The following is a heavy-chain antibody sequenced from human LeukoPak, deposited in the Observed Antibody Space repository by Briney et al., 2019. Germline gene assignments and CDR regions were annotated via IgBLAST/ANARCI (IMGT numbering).Heavy chain of an antibody. CDR2: INPSGGST. CDR3: ARGDPVGYCSGGSCYPIDY. J-gene: IGHJ4*02. D-gene: IGHD2-15*01. CDR1: GYTFTSYY. Sequence: GASVKVSCKGSGYTFTSYYMHWVRQAPGQGLEWMGIINPSGGSTSYAQKFQGRVTMTRDTSTSTVYMELSSLRSEDTAVYYCARGDPVGYCSGGSCYPIDYWGQGTLVTVSS. V-gene: IGHV1-46*01.